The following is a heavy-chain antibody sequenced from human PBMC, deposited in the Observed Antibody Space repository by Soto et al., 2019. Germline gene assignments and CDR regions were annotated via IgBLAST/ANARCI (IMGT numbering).Heavy chain of an antibody. CDR1: GYTFTSYA. J-gene: IGHJ4*02. Sequence: QVQLVQSGAEVKKPGASVKVSCKASGYTFTSYAMHWVRQAPGQRLEWMGWINAGHGNTKYSQKFQGRVTITRDTSASTAYMELSSLRSEDTAVYYCASGYSSGTAFDYCGQGNLVTVSS. CDR3: ASGYSSGTAFDY. CDR2: INAGHGNT. V-gene: IGHV1-3*01. D-gene: IGHD6-19*01.